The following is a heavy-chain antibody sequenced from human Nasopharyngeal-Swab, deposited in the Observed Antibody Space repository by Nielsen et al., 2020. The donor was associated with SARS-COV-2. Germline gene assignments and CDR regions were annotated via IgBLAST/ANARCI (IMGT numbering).Heavy chain of an antibody. CDR3: ARGSTPEGWFDP. Sequence: SETLSLTCAVSGGSFSGYYWSWIRQPPGKGLEWIGEINHSGSTNYNPSLKSRVTISVDTSKNQFSLKLSSVTAADTAVYYCARGSTPEGWFDPWGQGTLVTVSS. CDR1: GGSFSGYY. V-gene: IGHV4-34*01. J-gene: IGHJ5*02. CDR2: INHSGST.